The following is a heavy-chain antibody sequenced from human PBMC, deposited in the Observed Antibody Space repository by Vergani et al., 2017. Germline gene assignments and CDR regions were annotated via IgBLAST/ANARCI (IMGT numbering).Heavy chain of an antibody. D-gene: IGHD4-11*01. V-gene: IGHV3-7*01. CDR1: GFTFSSYW. J-gene: IGHJ6*03. CDR3: ARIQGSIFHYYYYYMDV. Sequence: EVQLVESGGGLVQPGGSLRLSCAASGFTFSSYWMSWVRQAPGKGLEWVANIKQDGSEKYYVDSVRGRFTMSRDNAKNSLYLQMNSLRAEDTAVYYCARIQGSIFHYYYYYMDVWGKGTTVTVSS. CDR2: IKQDGSEK.